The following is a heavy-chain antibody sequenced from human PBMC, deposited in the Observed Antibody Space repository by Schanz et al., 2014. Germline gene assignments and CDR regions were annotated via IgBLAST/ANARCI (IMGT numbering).Heavy chain of an antibody. V-gene: IGHV1-18*01. CDR3: TRGGYSYALSAFDI. D-gene: IGHD5-18*01. CDR1: GGTFSSFG. CDR2: ISAYNGDT. Sequence: QVQLVQSGAEVKKPGASVKVSCKASGGTFSSFGINWVRQAPGQGLEWIGWISAYNGDTNYALKLQGRVTMTTDTSTGTAYMELRSLRSDDTALYYCTRGGYSYALSAFDIWGQGTMVTVSS. J-gene: IGHJ3*02.